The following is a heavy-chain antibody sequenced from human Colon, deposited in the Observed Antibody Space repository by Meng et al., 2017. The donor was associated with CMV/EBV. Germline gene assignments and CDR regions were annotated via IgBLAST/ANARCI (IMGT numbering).Heavy chain of an antibody. CDR1: VGSIRRYC. Sequence: DADHGLLYPTVPFVSSCDVAVGSIRRYCLCWFQHPPGKGLYCIEVIYYSAMNYYRSLASRVIISGDTSKNQFSLRLNSVTAEDTAVYYFALRGSAAGTFQYWGQGTLVTVSS. D-gene: IGHD6-13*01. CDR3: ALRGSAAGTFQY. V-gene: IGHV4-59*01. CDR2: IYYSAM. J-gene: IGHJ1*01.